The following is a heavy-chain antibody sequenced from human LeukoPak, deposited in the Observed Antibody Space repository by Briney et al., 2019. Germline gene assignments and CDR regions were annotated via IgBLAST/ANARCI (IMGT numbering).Heavy chain of an antibody. CDR1: GFTVSSNY. J-gene: IGHJ4*02. Sequence: GGSLRLSCAASGFTVSSNYMSWVRQAPGKGLEWVSVIYSGGSIYYADSVKGRFTISRDNSKNTLYLQMNSLRAEDTAVYYCARESAGTWGFDYWGQGTLVTVSS. CDR3: ARESAGTWGFDY. D-gene: IGHD6-13*01. CDR2: IYSGGSI. V-gene: IGHV3-53*01.